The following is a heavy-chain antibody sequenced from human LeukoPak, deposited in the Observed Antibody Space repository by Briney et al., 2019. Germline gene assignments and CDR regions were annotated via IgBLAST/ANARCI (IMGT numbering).Heavy chain of an antibody. CDR1: GFTFSSYG. CDR2: IRYDGSNK. D-gene: IGHD3-22*01. V-gene: IGHV3-30*02. Sequence: PGGFLRLSCAASGFTFSSYGMHWVRQAPGKGLEWVAFIRYDGSNKYYADSVKGRFTISRDNSKNTLYLQMNSLRAEDTAVYYCAKDRVGGYDSSSIDYWGQGTLVTVSS. J-gene: IGHJ4*02. CDR3: AKDRVGGYDSSSIDY.